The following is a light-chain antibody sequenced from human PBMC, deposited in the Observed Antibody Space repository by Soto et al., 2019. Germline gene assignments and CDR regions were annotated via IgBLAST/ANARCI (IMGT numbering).Light chain of an antibody. CDR3: QQSYSTLFT. J-gene: IGKJ3*01. V-gene: IGKV1-39*01. Sequence: DIQMTQSPSSLSASVGDRVTITCRANQTIIRYLNWYQQKPGRAPNLLIYAASIFHTGVPSRFSASGSGTEFTLTISSLQPEDSATYHCQQSYSTLFTFGPGTRVEIK. CDR2: AAS. CDR1: QTIIRY.